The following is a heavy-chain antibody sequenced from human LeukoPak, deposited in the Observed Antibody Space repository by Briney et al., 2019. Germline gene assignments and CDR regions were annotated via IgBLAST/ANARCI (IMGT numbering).Heavy chain of an antibody. Sequence: KPSETLSLTCTVSGGSISTYYWSWIRQPPGKGLEWIAYIHYSGSTNYNPSLKSRVTIQVDTSKKHLSLKLSSVTAADTAVYYCARDREYSSSGLVWFDPWGHRILGSASS. D-gene: IGHD6-6*01. V-gene: IGHV4-59*01. CDR2: IHYSGST. CDR1: GGSISTYY. J-gene: IGHJ5*02. CDR3: ARDREYSSSGLVWFDP.